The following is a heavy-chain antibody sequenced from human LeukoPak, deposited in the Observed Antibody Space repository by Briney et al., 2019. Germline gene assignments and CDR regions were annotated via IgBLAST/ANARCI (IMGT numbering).Heavy chain of an antibody. Sequence: SETLSLTCAVYGGSFSGYSWSWIRQPPGKGLEWIGEINHSGSTNYNPSLKSRVTISVDTSKNQFSLKLSSVTAADTAVYYCARALYSSSWYGEDAFDIWGQGTMVTVSS. CDR1: GGSFSGYS. J-gene: IGHJ3*02. D-gene: IGHD6-13*01. CDR3: ARALYSSSWYGEDAFDI. CDR2: INHSGST. V-gene: IGHV4-34*01.